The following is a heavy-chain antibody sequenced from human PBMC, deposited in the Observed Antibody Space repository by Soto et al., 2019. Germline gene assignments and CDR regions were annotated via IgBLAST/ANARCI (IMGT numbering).Heavy chain of an antibody. CDR2: ISGSGANT. D-gene: IGHD5-12*01. Sequence: GGSLRLSCAASGFTFNSYAMSWVRQAPGKGLEWVSSISGSGANTYYADSVKGRFTISRDNSKNTLYLQMNSLRAEDTAIYYCAKDRAGSGYDGVDYWGQGTLVTVSS. J-gene: IGHJ4*02. CDR3: AKDRAGSGYDGVDY. V-gene: IGHV3-23*01. CDR1: GFTFNSYA.